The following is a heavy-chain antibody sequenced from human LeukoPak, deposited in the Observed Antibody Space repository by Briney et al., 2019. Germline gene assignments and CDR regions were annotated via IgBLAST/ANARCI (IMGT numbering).Heavy chain of an antibody. J-gene: IGHJ4*02. CDR1: GFTFSSYA. CDR2: ISYDGSNK. Sequence: SGRSLRLSCAASGFTFSSYAMHWVRQATGKGLEWVAVISYDGSNKYYADSVKGRFTISRDNSKNTLYLQMNSLRAEDTAVYYCARTYYYDSSGPAVDYWGQGTLVTVSS. D-gene: IGHD3-22*01. CDR3: ARTYYYDSSGPAVDY. V-gene: IGHV3-30-3*01.